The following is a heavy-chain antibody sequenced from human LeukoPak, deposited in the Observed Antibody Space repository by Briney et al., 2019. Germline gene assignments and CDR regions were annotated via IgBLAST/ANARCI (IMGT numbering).Heavy chain of an antibody. CDR3: AASNYQSPGGY. D-gene: IGHD4-11*01. CDR2: ISGGGGST. CDR1: GFTFSSYA. J-gene: IGHJ4*02. Sequence: GGSLRLSCAASGFTFSSYAMNWVRQAPGKGLEWVSLISGGGGSTYYADSVKGRFTISRDNCKNTLYLQMNSLRAEDTALYYCAASNYQSPGGYWGQGTGVMVTS. V-gene: IGHV3-23*01.